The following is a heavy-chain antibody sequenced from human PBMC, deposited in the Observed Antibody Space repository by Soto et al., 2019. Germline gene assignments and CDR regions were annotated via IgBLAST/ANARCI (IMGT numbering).Heavy chain of an antibody. J-gene: IGHJ6*03. CDR3: ARILTNYYMDV. CDR1: GFTVSSNY. CDR2: IYSGGST. D-gene: IGHD1-1*01. Sequence: GGSLRLSCAASGFTVSSNYMSWVRQAPGKGLEWVSVIYSGGSTYYADSVKGRFTISRDNSKNTLYLQMNSLRAEDTAVYYCARILTNYYMDVWGKGTTVTVSS. V-gene: IGHV3-66*01.